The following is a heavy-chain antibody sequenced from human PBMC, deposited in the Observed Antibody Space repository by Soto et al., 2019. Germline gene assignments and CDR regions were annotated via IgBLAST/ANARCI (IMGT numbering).Heavy chain of an antibody. J-gene: IGHJ4*02. CDR3: ARAGVVGATALDY. CDR1: GGSISSYY. CDR2: IYYSGST. D-gene: IGHD1-26*01. Sequence: SETLSLTCTVSGGSISSYYWSWIRQPPGKGLEWIGYIYYSGSTNYNPSLKSRVTISVDRSKNQFSLKLSSVTAADTAVYYCARAGVVGATALDYWGQGTLVTVS. V-gene: IGHV4-59*12.